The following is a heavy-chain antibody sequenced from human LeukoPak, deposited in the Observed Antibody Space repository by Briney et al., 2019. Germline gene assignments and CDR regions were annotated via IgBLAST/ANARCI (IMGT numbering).Heavy chain of an antibody. CDR2: SYGSAT. J-gene: IGHJ4*02. CDR3: AKRRSRNTGPFES. CDR1: GFTISSDA. Sequence: GSLRLSCVASGFTISSDAMTWVRQAPGKGLEWISGSYGSATVYADSVRGRFTISRDDSKSTLYLQMNSLRAEDTAVYYCAKRRSRNTGPFESWGQGALVTVSP. V-gene: IGHV3-23*01. D-gene: IGHD5-18*01.